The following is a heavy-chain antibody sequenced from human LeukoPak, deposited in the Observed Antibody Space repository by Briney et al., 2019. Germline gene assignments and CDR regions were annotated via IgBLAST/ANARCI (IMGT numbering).Heavy chain of an antibody. Sequence: SETLSLTCAVYGGSFSGYYWSWIRQPPGKGLEWIGEINHSGSTNYKSSLKSRVTISVDTSKNQFSLKLSSVTAADTAVYYCARHNGDPTPEAFDIWGQGTMVTVSS. CDR3: ARHNGDPTPEAFDI. V-gene: IGHV4-34*01. D-gene: IGHD4-17*01. J-gene: IGHJ3*02. CDR2: INHSGST. CDR1: GGSFSGYY.